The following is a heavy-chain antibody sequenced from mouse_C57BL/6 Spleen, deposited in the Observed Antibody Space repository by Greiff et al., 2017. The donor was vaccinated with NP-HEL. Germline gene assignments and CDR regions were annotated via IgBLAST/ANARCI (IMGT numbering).Heavy chain of an antibody. J-gene: IGHJ4*01. V-gene: IGHV1-64*01. CDR2: IHPNSGST. Sequence: QVQLQQPGAELVKPGASVKLSCKASGYTFTSYWMHWVKQRPGQGLEWIGMIHPNSGSTNYNEKFKSKATLTVDKSSSTAYMQLSSLTSEDSAVYYCARGITTAYYYAMDYWGQGTSVTVSS. D-gene: IGHD2-4*01. CDR3: ARGITTAYYYAMDY. CDR1: GYTFTSYW.